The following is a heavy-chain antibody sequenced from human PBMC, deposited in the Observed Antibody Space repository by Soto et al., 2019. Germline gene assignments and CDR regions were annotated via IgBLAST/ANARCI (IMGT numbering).Heavy chain of an antibody. CDR2: FYTSGNT. Sequence: SETLSLTCTVSGGSVSSYYWSWIRQPAGKGLEWIGRFYTSGNTNYNPSLKSRVTMSLDTSKNQFSLKLSSVTAANTAVYFCASDSTGWFDPWGQGTLVTVSS. J-gene: IGHJ5*02. D-gene: IGHD7-27*01. CDR1: GGSVSSYY. V-gene: IGHV4-4*07. CDR3: ASDSTGWFDP.